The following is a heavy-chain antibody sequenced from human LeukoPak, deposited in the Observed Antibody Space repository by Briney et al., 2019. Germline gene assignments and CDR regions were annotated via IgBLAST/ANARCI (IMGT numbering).Heavy chain of an antibody. J-gene: IGHJ4*02. CDR1: GFTFSSYE. D-gene: IGHD3-22*01. CDR2: ISSSGSTI. V-gene: IGHV3-48*03. CDR3: ARGVRYYYDSSGYYYPDY. Sequence: AGGSLRLSCAASGFTFSSYEMNWVRQAPGKGLEWVSYISSSGSTIYYADSVKGRFTISRDNAKNSLYLQMNSLRAEDTAVYYCARGVRYYYDSSGYYYPDYWGQGTLVTVSP.